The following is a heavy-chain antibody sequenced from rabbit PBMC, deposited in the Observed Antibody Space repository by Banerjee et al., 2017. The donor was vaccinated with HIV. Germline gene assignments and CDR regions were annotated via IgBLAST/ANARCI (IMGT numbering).Heavy chain of an antibody. Sequence: QSLEESGGGLVQPEGSLTLTCTASGFSFSSYYIYWVRQAPGKGLEWIGCIVTDSSTTYYANWAKGRFTISKTSSTTVTLQMTSLTAADTATYFCARDLAGVIGWNFGLWGPGTLVTVS. D-gene: IGHD4-1*01. CDR2: IVTDSSTT. J-gene: IGHJ4*01. CDR3: ARDLAGVIGWNFGL. V-gene: IGHV1S40*01. CDR1: GFSFSSYY.